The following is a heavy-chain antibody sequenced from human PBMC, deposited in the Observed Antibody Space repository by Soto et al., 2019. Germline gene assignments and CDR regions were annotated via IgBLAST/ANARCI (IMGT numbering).Heavy chain of an antibody. CDR1: GGSVSSGSYY. J-gene: IGHJ3*02. CDR3: ARGSGPNDAFDI. Sequence: QVQLQESGPGLVKPSETLSLTCTVSGGSVSSGSYYWSWIRQPPGKGLEWIGYIYYSGSTNYNPSLKIRVTISVDTSKNQFSLKLSSVTAADTAVYYCARGSGPNDAFDIWGQGTMVTVSS. D-gene: IGHD2-15*01. CDR2: IYYSGST. V-gene: IGHV4-61*01.